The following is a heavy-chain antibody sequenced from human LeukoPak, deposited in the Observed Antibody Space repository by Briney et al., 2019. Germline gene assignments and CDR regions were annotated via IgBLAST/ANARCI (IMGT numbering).Heavy chain of an antibody. J-gene: IGHJ6*04. CDR2: ISTRSTYI. D-gene: IGHD5-18*01. CDR1: GFTFSNYT. Sequence: PGGSLRLSCAASGFTFSNYTMNWVRQAPGKGLEWVSSISTRSTYIYYADSVKGRFTISRDNAKNSLFLQMNSLRAEDTAVYFCAKSTRAVTAMMDVWGKGTTVTVSS. V-gene: IGHV3-21*01. CDR3: AKSTRAVTAMMDV.